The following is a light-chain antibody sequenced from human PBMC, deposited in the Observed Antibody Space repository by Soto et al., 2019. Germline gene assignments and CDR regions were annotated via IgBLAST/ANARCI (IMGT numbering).Light chain of an antibody. V-gene: IGKV3-11*01. CDR1: QSVSRY. J-gene: IGKJ1*01. Sequence: EIVLTQSPGTLSLSPGEIATLSCRASQSVSRYLAWYQQKPGQAPRLLIYDASTRATGISARFSGSGSGTDFTLTISSLEPEDFAMYYCQQRSNWPVTFGQGTKVEVK. CDR2: DAS. CDR3: QQRSNWPVT.